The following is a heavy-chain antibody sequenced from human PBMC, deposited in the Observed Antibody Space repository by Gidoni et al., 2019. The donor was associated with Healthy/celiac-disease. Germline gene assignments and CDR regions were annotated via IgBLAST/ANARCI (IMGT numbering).Heavy chain of an antibody. Sequence: QVQLVQSGAEVKKPGASVKVSCKASGYTFTSSGISWVRQAPGQGLEWMGRISAYNGNTNYAQKLQGRVTMPTDTSTSTAYMELRSLRSDDTAVYYCARGVQLLSLNYYYYYGMDVWGQGTTVTVSS. J-gene: IGHJ6*02. CDR3: ARGVQLLSLNYYYYYGMDV. D-gene: IGHD5-18*01. CDR2: ISAYNGNT. CDR1: GYTFTSSG. V-gene: IGHV1-18*01.